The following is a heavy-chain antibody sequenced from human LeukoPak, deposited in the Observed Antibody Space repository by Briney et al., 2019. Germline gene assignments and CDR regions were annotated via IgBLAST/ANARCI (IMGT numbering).Heavy chain of an antibody. CDR3: ARGEWSSSPFDY. V-gene: IGHV3-43*01. Sequence: GGSLRLSCAASGFTFNDYTMHWVRQAPGKGLEWVSLINWDGFSTYYADSVKGRFTISRDNAKNSLYLQLNSLRAEDTALYYCARGEWSSSPFDYWGQGTLVTVSS. J-gene: IGHJ4*02. D-gene: IGHD6-6*01. CDR1: GFTFNDYT. CDR2: INWDGFST.